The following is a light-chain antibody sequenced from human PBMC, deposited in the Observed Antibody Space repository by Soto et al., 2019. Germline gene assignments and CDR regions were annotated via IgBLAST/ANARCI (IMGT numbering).Light chain of an antibody. CDR3: QQYGSSPGT. Sequence: EIVLTQSPGTLSLSPGERAALSCRASQSVRSSYLAWYQHKPGQAPRLLIYGASSRATGIPDRFSGSGSGTDFTLTISRLEPEDVAVYYCQQYGSSPGTFGQGTKVEIK. J-gene: IGKJ1*01. CDR2: GAS. CDR1: QSVRSSY. V-gene: IGKV3-20*01.